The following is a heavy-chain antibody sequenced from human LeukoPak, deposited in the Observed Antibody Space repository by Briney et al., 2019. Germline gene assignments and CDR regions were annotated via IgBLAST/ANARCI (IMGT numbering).Heavy chain of an antibody. J-gene: IGHJ4*02. Sequence: PGRSLRLSCAASGFTFSSYSMNWVRQAPGKGLEWVSYISSSSSTIYYADSVKGRFTISRDNAKNLLYLQMHSLRAEDTAVYYCARDTRSITIFGVDFDYWGQGTLVTVSS. D-gene: IGHD3-3*01. CDR3: ARDTRSITIFGVDFDY. CDR1: GFTFSSYS. V-gene: IGHV3-48*01. CDR2: ISSSSSTI.